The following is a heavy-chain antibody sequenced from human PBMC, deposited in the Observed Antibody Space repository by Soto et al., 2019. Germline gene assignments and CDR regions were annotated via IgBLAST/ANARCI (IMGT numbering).Heavy chain of an antibody. CDR1: GRSFSSCYYY. CDR2: IYSSGST. V-gene: IGHV4-30-4*01. D-gene: IGHD3-3*01. Sequence: PSETLSLTCTVSGRSFSSCYYYWNWLRQPPGKGLEWIGYIYSSGSTKYNPSLKSRVTISLDTSKNKSALKLSSVTAADTAVYYCARDLYFWSRFWGQGTLVNVSS. J-gene: IGHJ4*02. CDR3: ARDLYFWSRF.